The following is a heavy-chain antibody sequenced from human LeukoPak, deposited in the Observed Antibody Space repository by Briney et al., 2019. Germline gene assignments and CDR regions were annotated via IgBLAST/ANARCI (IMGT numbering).Heavy chain of an antibody. J-gene: IGHJ4*02. CDR2: IRFDGSNR. V-gene: IGHV3-30*02. CDR1: GLTISTSG. Sequence: GGALTLSCAVSGLTISTSGMHWVCQGPGTGRGWLAFIRFDGSNRYYAESLKRRFTISRDNSKNTLYLQMNSLRAEDTAIYFCAKGGYYFDYWGQGALVIVSS. CDR3: AKGGYYFDY.